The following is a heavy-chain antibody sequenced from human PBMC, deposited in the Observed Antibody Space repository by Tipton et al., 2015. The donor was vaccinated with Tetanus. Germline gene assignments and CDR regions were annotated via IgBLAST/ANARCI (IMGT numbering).Heavy chain of an antibody. CDR1: GFTFSSYA. Sequence: GSLRLSCAASGFTFSSYAMSWVRQAPGKGLEWVSAISGSGGSTYYADSVKGRFTISRDNSKNTLYLQMNSLRAEDTAVYYCAKDGSTEGAVAPYYLDYWGQVTLVTVSS. V-gene: IGHV3-23*01. CDR2: ISGSGGST. CDR3: AKDGSTEGAVAPYYLDY. J-gene: IGHJ4*02. D-gene: IGHD6-19*01.